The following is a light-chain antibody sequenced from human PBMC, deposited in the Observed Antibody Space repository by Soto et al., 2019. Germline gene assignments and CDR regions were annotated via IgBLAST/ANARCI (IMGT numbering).Light chain of an antibody. CDR1: QGIRNG. J-gene: IGKJ4*01. CDR2: AAS. V-gene: IGKV1-17*01. CDR3: LQHNSYPLT. Sequence: DIQMTQSPSSLSASVGDRVTITCRASQGIRNGLGWFQQKPGKAPKRLIYAASSLQSGVSSRFSGSGSGTEFTLTISSLQPEDVATYYCLQHNSYPLTFGGGTKVEIK.